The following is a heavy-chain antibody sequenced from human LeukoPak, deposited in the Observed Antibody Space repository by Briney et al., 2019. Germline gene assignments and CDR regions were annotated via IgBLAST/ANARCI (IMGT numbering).Heavy chain of an antibody. V-gene: IGHV3-23*01. CDR1: GFTFSSYA. CDR2: ISGSGGST. D-gene: IGHD6-13*01. J-gene: IGHJ4*02. CDR3: TRTAASGDY. Sequence: GGSLRLSCAASGFTFSSYAMSWVRQAPGKGLEWVSAISGSGGSTYYADSVKGRFTISRDNSKNTLYLQMNSLKTEDTAVYYCTRTAASGDYWGQGTLVTVSS.